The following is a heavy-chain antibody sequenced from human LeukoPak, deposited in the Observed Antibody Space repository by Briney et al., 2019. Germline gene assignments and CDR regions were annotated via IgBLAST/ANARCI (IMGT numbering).Heavy chain of an antibody. V-gene: IGHV3-23*01. D-gene: IGHD3-10*01. CDR2: VSGSGRST. Sequence: GGSLRLSCAGSGFTFSSYAMSWVRQAPGKGLEWVSAVSGSGRSTYYADSVKGRFTISRDNAKNSLYLQMNSLRAEDTAVYYCARDPRQGTMVRGVIISYMDVWGKGTTVTVSS. J-gene: IGHJ6*03. CDR3: ARDPRQGTMVRGVIISYMDV. CDR1: GFTFSSYA.